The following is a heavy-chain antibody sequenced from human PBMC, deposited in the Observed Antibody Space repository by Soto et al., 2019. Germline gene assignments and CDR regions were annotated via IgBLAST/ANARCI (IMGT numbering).Heavy chain of an antibody. CDR2: IKRDGTVT. D-gene: IGHD2-21*01. CDR1: GFTFSAFW. J-gene: IGHJ3*01. V-gene: IGHV3-7*04. CDR3: AMDLSPPGEFFYDAFDV. Sequence: EVQLVESGGGLVQPGESLRLSCAASGFTFSAFWMTWLRQAPGKGLEWVANIKRDGTVTHYGDSVEGRCTLSRDNAQNSLFLHLNSLRPEDTAMYYCAMDLSPPGEFFYDAFDVWGQGTFVTVSS.